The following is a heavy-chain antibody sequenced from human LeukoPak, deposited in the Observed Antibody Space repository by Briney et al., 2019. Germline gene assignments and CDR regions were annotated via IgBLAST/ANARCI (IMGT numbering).Heavy chain of an antibody. CDR2: ICYSGST. Sequence: NTSETLSLTCTISGGSISSGDYYWSWIRQPPGKGLEWIGYICYSGSTYYNPSLKSRVTISVDTSTNQFSLKLSSVTAADTAVYYCARYAFVVVPAAHWSFDYWGQGTLVTVSS. J-gene: IGHJ4*02. D-gene: IGHD2-2*01. V-gene: IGHV4-30-4*08. CDR3: ARYAFVVVPAAHWSFDY. CDR1: GGSISSGDYY.